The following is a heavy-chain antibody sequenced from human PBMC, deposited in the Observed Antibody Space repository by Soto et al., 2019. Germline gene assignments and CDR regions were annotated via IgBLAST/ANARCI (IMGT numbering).Heavy chain of an antibody. J-gene: IGHJ3*02. CDR3: ARDFRLDTAMLHDAFDI. D-gene: IGHD5-18*01. CDR2: IYSGGNT. V-gene: IGHV3-53*01. Sequence: PGESLKISCAASGLTVSSNYMSWVRQAPGKGLEWVAIIYSGGNTYYADSVKGRFTISRDNSRNTLYLQMNNLRAEDTAVYYCARDFRLDTAMLHDAFDIWGQGTMVTVSS. CDR1: GLTVSSNY.